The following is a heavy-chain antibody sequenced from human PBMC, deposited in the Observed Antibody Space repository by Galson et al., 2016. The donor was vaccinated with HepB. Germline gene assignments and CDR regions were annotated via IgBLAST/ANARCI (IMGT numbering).Heavy chain of an antibody. D-gene: IGHD6-19*01. J-gene: IGHJ4*02. V-gene: IGHV3-23*01. CDR2: ISGSGGST. CDR3: ARHVAVTGTRGFDY. CDR1: GLTFSDYA. Sequence: SLRLSCAASGLTFSDYAMNWVRQAPGKGLEWVSAISGSGGSTYYADSVRGRFTISRDNSQRTVYLQMNSLRGDDTAIYYCARHVAVTGTRGFDYWGQGAQVTVSS.